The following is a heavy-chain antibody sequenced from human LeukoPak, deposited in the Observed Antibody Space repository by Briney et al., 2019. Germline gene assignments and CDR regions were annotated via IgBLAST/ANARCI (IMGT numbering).Heavy chain of an antibody. J-gene: IGHJ5*02. CDR2: TNHSGST. CDR1: GGSFSGYY. Sequence: SETLSLTCAVYGGSFSGYYWSWIRQPPGKGLEWIGETNHSGSTNYNPSLKSRVTISVDTSKNQFSLKLSSVTAADTAVYYCARRYCSGGSCYSDNWFAPWGQGTLVTVSS. CDR3: ARRYCSGGSCYSDNWFAP. D-gene: IGHD2-15*01. V-gene: IGHV4-34*01.